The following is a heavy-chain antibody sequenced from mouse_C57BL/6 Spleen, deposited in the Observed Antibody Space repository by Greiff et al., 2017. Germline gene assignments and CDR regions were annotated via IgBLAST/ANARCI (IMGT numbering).Heavy chain of an antibody. D-gene: IGHD1-2*01. Sequence: QVQLQQSGAELVKPGASVNISCKASGYAFRRYWMNWVKQRPGTGLEWIGQIYPGDGDTNYHGKFKGKATLTADKSSSTDYMQRSSLTSEDSAVYFCARTADVYYVDYWGQGTTRTVAS. J-gene: IGHJ2*01. CDR3: ARTADVYYVDY. CDR1: GYAFRRYW. CDR2: IYPGDGDT. V-gene: IGHV1-80*01.